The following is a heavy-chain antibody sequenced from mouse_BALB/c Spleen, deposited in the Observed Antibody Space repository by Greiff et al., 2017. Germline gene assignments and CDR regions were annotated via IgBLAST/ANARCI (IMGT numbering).Heavy chain of an antibody. CDR2: INPSNGRT. D-gene: IGHD2-14*01. CDR1: GYTFTSYW. J-gene: IGHJ2*01. V-gene: IGHV1S81*02. Sequence: QVQLQQPGAELVKPGASVKLSCKASGYTFTSYWMHWVKQRPGQGLEWIGEINPSNGRTNYNEKFKSKATLTVDKSSSTAYMQLSSLTSEDSAVYYCARVYYRYDAWYYFDYWGQGTTLTVSS. CDR3: ARVYYRYDAWYYFDY.